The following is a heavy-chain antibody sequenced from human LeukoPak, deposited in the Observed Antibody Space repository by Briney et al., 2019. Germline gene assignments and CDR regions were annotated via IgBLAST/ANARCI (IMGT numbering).Heavy chain of an antibody. D-gene: IGHD1-26*01. Sequence: SETLSLTCTVSGGSISSSSYYWGWIRQPPGKGLEWIGSIYYSGSTYYNPSLKSRVTISVDRSKNQFSLKLSSVTAADTAVYYCAREGIVGATGFDYWGQGTLVTVSS. CDR1: GGSISSSSYY. CDR2: IYYSGST. V-gene: IGHV4-39*07. J-gene: IGHJ4*02. CDR3: AREGIVGATGFDY.